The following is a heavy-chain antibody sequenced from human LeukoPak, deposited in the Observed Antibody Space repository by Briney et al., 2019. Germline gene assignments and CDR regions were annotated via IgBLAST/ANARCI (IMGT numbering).Heavy chain of an antibody. CDR2: ISGSGGST. V-gene: IGHV3-23*01. Sequence: PGGSLRLSCAASGFTFSSYAMSWVRQAPGKGLEWVSAISGSGGSTYYADSVKGRFTISRDNSKNTLYLQMNSLRAEDTAVYYCAKGDEGVTVTTAFFDYWGQGTLVTVSS. CDR3: AKGDEGVTVTTAFFDY. D-gene: IGHD4-11*01. J-gene: IGHJ4*02. CDR1: GFTFSSYA.